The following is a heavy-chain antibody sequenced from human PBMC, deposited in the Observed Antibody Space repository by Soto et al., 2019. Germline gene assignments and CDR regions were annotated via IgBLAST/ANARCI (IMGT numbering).Heavy chain of an antibody. D-gene: IGHD3-9*01. CDR2: MNPNSGNT. CDR1: GYTFTSYD. Sequence: ASVKVSCKASGYTFTSYDINWVRQATGQGLEWMGWMNPNSGNTGYAQKFQGRVTMTRNTSISTAYMELSSLRSEDTAVYYCARVWQNDILTGYYRDYWGQGTLVTVSS. CDR3: ARVWQNDILTGYYRDY. J-gene: IGHJ4*02. V-gene: IGHV1-8*01.